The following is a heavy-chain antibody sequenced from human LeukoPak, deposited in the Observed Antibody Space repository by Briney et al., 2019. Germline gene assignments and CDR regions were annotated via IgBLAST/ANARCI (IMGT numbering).Heavy chain of an antibody. J-gene: IGHJ6*03. D-gene: IGHD2/OR15-2a*01. CDR3: TRHGSTRSVYYYYMDV. V-gene: IGHV3-73*01. Sequence: PGGSLRLSCAASGFTFSGSAMHWVRQASGKGLEWVSRIRSKANSYATAYAASVKGRFTISRDDSKNTAYLQMNSLKTEDTAVYYCTRHGSTRSVYYYYMDVWGKGTTVTVSS. CDR1: GFTFSGSA. CDR2: IRSKANSYAT.